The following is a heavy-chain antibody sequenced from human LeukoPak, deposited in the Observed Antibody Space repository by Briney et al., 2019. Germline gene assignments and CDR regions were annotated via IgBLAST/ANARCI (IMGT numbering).Heavy chain of an antibody. J-gene: IGHJ4*02. CDR2: IYSGGST. Sequence: PGGSLRLSCAASGFTVSSNYMSWVRQAPGRGLEWVSTIYSGGSTYYADSVKGRFSISRDNSKNTVYLQMNSLRVEDTAVYYCARDLAPPVTTAGGNYFDYWGQGTLVTVSS. CDR1: GFTVSSNY. D-gene: IGHD4-17*01. V-gene: IGHV3-66*01. CDR3: ARDLAPPVTTAGGNYFDY.